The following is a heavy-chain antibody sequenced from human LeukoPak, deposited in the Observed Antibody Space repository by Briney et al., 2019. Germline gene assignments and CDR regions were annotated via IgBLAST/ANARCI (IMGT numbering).Heavy chain of an antibody. Sequence: ASVKVSCKASGYIFTRYGISWVRQAPGQGLEWMGWISGYNTDTNYAQKCQGRVTMITDTSTNTAYMELRSLRSDDKAVYSCARDRGNPQYYYDSSGSSLDYWGQGTRVTVSS. V-gene: IGHV1-18*01. D-gene: IGHD3-22*01. J-gene: IGHJ4*01. CDR2: ISGYNTDT. CDR3: ARDRGNPQYYYDSSGSSLDY. CDR1: GYIFTRYG.